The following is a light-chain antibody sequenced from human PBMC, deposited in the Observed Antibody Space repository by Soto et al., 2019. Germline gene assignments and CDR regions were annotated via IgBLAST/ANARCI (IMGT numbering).Light chain of an antibody. CDR1: SSDVGGYNY. CDR3: SSYTSSSPRV. J-gene: IGLJ1*01. CDR2: EVS. Sequence: QSALTQPASVSGSPGQSITISCTGTSSDVGGYNYVPWYQQHPGKAPKLMIYEVSNRPSGVSNRFSGSKSGNTASLTISGLQAEDEADYYCSSYTSSSPRVFGTGTKLTVL. V-gene: IGLV2-14*01.